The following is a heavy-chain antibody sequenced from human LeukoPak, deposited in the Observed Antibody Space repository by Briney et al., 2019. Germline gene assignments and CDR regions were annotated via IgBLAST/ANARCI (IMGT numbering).Heavy chain of an antibody. CDR1: GFTFSSYD. CDR3: ARAGSGRRLGYFGMDV. CDR2: IGTAGDT. D-gene: IGHD1-26*01. Sequence: GGSLRLSCAASGFTFSSYDMHWVRQATGKGLEWVSAIGTAGDTYYPGSVKGRFTISRENAKNSLYHQMNSLRAGDTAVYYCARAGSGRRLGYFGMDVWGQGTTVTVSS. J-gene: IGHJ6*02. V-gene: IGHV3-13*01.